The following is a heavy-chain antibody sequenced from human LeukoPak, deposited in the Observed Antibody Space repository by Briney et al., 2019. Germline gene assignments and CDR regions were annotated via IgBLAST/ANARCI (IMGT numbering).Heavy chain of an antibody. CDR1: GFTVSSNY. J-gene: IGHJ6*03. D-gene: IGHD1-26*01. V-gene: IGHV3-53*01. CDR3: ARRSSYDYYMDV. Sequence: PGGSLRLSCAASGFTVSSNYMSWVRQAPGKGLEWVSVIYSGGSTYYADSVKGRFTISRDNSKNTLYLQMNSLRAEDTAVYYCARRSSYDYYMDVWGKGTTVTVSS. CDR2: IYSGGST.